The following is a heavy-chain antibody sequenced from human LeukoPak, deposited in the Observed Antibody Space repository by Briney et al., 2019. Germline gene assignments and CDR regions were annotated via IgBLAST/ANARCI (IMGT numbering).Heavy chain of an antibody. J-gene: IGHJ5*02. CDR2: IKEDGTEI. Sequence: GGSLRLSCAASGFTFSSYWMSWVRQAPGKGLEWVANIKEDGTEIQYADSVKGRFTISRDNAKNSLYLQMSRLRAEDTTVYSCARATASNWFDPWGQGTLVTVSS. CDR3: ARATASNWFDP. CDR1: GFTFSSYW. D-gene: IGHD2-21*01. V-gene: IGHV3-7*01.